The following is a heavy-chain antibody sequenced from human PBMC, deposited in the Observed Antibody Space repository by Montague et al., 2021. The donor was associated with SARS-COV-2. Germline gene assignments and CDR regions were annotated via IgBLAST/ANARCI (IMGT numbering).Heavy chain of an antibody. CDR2: TYYRSKWYN. CDR3: VRYSGWFYFDF. J-gene: IGHJ4*02. D-gene: IGHD6-19*01. Sequence: CAISGDSVSSNSVAWSWLRQSPSRGLEWLGGTYYRSKWYNDYAPSVRGRLTVNPDASKNEFSLELNYVTPEDTAVYYCVRYSGWFYFDFWGQGTLVTVSS. V-gene: IGHV6-1*01. CDR1: GDSVSSNSVA.